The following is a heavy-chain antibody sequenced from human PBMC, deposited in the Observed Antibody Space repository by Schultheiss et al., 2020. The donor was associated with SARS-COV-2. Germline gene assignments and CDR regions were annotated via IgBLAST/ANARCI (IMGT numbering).Heavy chain of an antibody. V-gene: IGHV3-23*01. CDR1: GFTFSSYA. D-gene: IGHD2-15*01. J-gene: IGHJ4*02. CDR3: AIPVAATGFDY. Sequence: GGSLRLSCAASGFTFSSYAMSWVLQAPGKGLEWVSAISGSGGSTYYADSVKGRFTISRDNSKNTLYLQMNSLRAEDTAVYYCAIPVAATGFDYWGQGTLVTVSS. CDR2: ISGSGGST.